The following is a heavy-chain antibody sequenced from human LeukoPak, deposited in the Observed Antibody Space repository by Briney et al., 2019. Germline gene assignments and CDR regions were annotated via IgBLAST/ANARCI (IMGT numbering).Heavy chain of an antibody. CDR1: GFTFSSYW. V-gene: IGHV3-7*03. CDR3: ARDLPDVLTGYSDNAFDI. D-gene: IGHD3-9*01. J-gene: IGHJ3*02. CDR2: IKQDGSDT. Sequence: PGGSLRLSCAASGFTFSSYWMTWVRQAPGKGLEWVGNIKQDGSDTNYVDSVKGRFTISRDNAKRLLFLQMNSLRDEDTAVYYCARDLPDVLTGYSDNAFDIWGQGTMVTVSS.